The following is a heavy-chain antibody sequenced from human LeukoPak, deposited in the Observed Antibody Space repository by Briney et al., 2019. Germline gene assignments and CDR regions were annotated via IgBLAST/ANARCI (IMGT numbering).Heavy chain of an antibody. CDR1: GGSISSSSYY. V-gene: IGHV4-39*01. J-gene: IGHJ5*02. CDR3: ACGTRITIFRPGYWFDP. Sequence: PSETLSLTCTVSGGSISSSSYYWGWIRQPPGKGLEWIGSIYYSGSTYYNPSLKSRVTISVDTSKNQFSLKLSSVTAADTAVYYCACGTRITIFRPGYWFDPWGQGTLVTVSS. D-gene: IGHD3-9*01. CDR2: IYYSGST.